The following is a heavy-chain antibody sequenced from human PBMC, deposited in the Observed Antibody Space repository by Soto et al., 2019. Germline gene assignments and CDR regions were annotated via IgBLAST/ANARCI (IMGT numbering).Heavy chain of an antibody. CDR2: ISGSGDST. CDR3: AHGKPGVILAVPLDW. J-gene: IGHJ4*02. Sequence: EVQLLESGGGLVQPGGSLRLTCAVYGFTLSSYAMNWVRQAPGKGLEWVSGISGSGDSTHYADSAKGRFTISRDNSKNTLYLQLHSLRVEDTAVFYCAHGKPGVILAVPLDWWGQGPGSPSPQ. V-gene: IGHV3-23*01. D-gene: IGHD2-2*01. CDR1: GFTLSSYA.